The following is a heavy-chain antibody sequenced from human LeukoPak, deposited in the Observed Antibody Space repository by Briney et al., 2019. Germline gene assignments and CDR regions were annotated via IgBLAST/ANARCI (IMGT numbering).Heavy chain of an antibody. CDR1: GGSFSGYY. D-gene: IGHD2-21*02. J-gene: IGHJ5*02. Sequence: NPSETLFLTCAVYGGSFSGYYWSWIRQPPGKGLEWIGEINHSGSTNYNPSLKSRVTISVDTSKNQFSLKLSSVTAADTAVYYCARRSSYRRSAIVVVTAGVDPWGQGTLVTVSS. CDR2: INHSGST. CDR3: ARRSSYRRSAIVVVTAGVDP. V-gene: IGHV4-34*01.